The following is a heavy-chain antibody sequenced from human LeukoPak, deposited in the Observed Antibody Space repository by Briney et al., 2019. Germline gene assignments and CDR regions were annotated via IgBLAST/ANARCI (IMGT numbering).Heavy chain of an antibody. V-gene: IGHV1-8*01. Sequence: ASVKASCKASGYTFTSYDINWVRQATGQGLEWMGWMNPNSGNTGYAQKFQGGVTMTRNTSISTAYMELSSLRSEDTAVYYCATWELLPPGFDPWGQGTLVTVSS. J-gene: IGHJ5*02. CDR3: ATWELLPPGFDP. CDR2: MNPNSGNT. CDR1: GYTFTSYD. D-gene: IGHD1-26*01.